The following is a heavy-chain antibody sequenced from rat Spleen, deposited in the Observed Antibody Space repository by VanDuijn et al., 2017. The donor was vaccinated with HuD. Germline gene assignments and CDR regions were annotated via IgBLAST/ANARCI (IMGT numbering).Heavy chain of an antibody. CDR3: TRGGTTGMGDY. CDR2: SSNGGDNS. Sequence: EVQLVESGGGLVQPGRSMKLSCTASGLTFSNYYMAWVRQAPTKGLEWVASSSNGGDNSYYRDSVKGRFTISRDNSKSTLYLQMNSLRSEDTATYYCTRGGTTGMGDYWGQGVMVTVSS. V-gene: IGHV5-25*01. CDR1: GLTFSNYY. D-gene: IGHD1-7*01. J-gene: IGHJ2*01.